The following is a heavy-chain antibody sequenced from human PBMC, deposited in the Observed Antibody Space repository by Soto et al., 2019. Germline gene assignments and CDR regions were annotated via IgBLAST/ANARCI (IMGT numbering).Heavy chain of an antibody. CDR2: IYWKGGNR. V-gene: IGHV3-20*04. D-gene: IGHD3-10*01. CDR3: VRSGDYRSGSYWYFFDY. J-gene: IGHJ4*02. Sequence: GGSLRLSCTMSGFNVDDYGMSWVLHVPWKGLEWVSGIYWKGGNRHYADSVKGRFTITRDNAKNSLYLQLDSLRAEDTALYYCVRSGDYRSGSYWYFFDYWGQGTQVTVSS. CDR1: GFNVDDYG.